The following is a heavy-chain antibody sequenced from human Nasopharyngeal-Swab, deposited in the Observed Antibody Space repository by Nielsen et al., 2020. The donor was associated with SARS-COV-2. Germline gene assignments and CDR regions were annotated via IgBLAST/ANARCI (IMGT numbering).Heavy chain of an antibody. Sequence: GESLKISCAASGFTFSTFGMHWVRQAPGKGLEWVAVIWYDGSNKYYADSVKGRFTISRDNSKNTLYLQMNSLRAEDTAVYYCAKGSSWSRHFDYWGQGTLVTVSS. CDR1: GFTFSTFG. CDR3: AKGSSWSRHFDY. V-gene: IGHV3-33*06. CDR2: IWYDGSNK. D-gene: IGHD6-13*01. J-gene: IGHJ4*02.